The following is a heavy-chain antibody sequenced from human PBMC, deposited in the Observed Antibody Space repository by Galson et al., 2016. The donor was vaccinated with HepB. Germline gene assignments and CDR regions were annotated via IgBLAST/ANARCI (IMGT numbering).Heavy chain of an antibody. CDR1: GFTFSSYA. CDR2: ISYDGSNK. CDR3: AKDALFYGSGNYVHY. V-gene: IGHV3-30*04. Sequence: SLRLSCAASGFTFSSYAMHWVRQAPGKGLEWVALISYDGSNKYFAASVKGRLTISRDNSKNTLYLQMNSLRAEDTAVYYCAKDALFYGSGNYVHYWGQGTLGTVSS. J-gene: IGHJ4*02. D-gene: IGHD3-10*01.